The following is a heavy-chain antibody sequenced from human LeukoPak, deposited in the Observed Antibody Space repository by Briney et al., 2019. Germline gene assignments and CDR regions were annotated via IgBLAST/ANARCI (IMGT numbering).Heavy chain of an antibody. J-gene: IGHJ4*02. CDR2: IFPDGQT. CDR3: ARANPVYGDFDY. V-gene: IGHV3-53*01. CDR1: GLTVNDNY. D-gene: IGHD4-17*01. Sequence: GGSLRLSCALSGLTVNDNYMSWVRQAPGRGLEWVSLIFPDGQTYYADFVRGRFSISRDMSRNILFLDMSSLRAEDTAVFFCARANPVYGDFDYWGQGTLVTVSS.